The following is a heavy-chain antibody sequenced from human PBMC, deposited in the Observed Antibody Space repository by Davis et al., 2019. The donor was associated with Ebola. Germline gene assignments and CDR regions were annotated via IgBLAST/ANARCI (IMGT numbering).Heavy chain of an antibody. J-gene: IGHJ4*02. CDR3: ARDRGYSYGYVYDY. CDR1: EFTFSTYN. CDR2: ISSSSSYI. V-gene: IGHV3-21*04. Sequence: GGSLRLSCAASEFTFSTYNMNWVRQAPGKGLEWVSSISSSSSYIYYADSVKGRFTISRDNAKNSLYLQMNSLRAEDTAVYYCARDRGYSYGYVYDYWGQGTLVTVSS. D-gene: IGHD5-18*01.